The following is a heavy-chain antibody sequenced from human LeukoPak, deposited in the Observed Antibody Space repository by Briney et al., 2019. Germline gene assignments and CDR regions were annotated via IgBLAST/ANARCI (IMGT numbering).Heavy chain of an antibody. CDR1: GYSISSGYY. J-gene: IGHJ4*02. CDR3: ARQGPSSDSSDYYRIDY. CDR2: IYHSGST. D-gene: IGHD3-22*01. Sequence: SETLSLTCAVSGYSISSGYYWGWIRQPPGKGLEWIGSIYHSGSTYYNPSLKSRVTISVDTSKNQFSLKLSSVTAADTAVYYCARQGPSSDSSDYYRIDYWGQGTLVTVSS. V-gene: IGHV4-38-2*01.